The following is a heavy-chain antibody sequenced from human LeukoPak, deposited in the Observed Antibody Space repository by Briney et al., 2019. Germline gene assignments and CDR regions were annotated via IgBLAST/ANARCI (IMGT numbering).Heavy chain of an antibody. Sequence: PGGSLRLSCAASGFTFSSYAMHWVRQAPGKGLEWVAFIRYDGISKNYGDSVRGRFSISRDNSKNTLYLQMNSLRAEDTAVYYCAKVQYSGYDYGPYFDYWGQGTLVTVSS. J-gene: IGHJ4*02. CDR1: GFTFSSYA. D-gene: IGHD5-12*01. V-gene: IGHV3-30*02. CDR2: IRYDGISK. CDR3: AKVQYSGYDYGPYFDY.